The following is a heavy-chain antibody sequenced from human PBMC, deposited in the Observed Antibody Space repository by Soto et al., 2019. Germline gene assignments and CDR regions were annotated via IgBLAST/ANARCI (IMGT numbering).Heavy chain of an antibody. V-gene: IGHV1-8*01. D-gene: IGHD2-15*01. J-gene: IGHJ4*02. CDR3: ARGAGYCSGGSCPRFDY. Sequence: QVQLVQSGAEVKKPGASVKVSCKASGYTFTIYDINWVRQATGQGLEWMGWMNPNSGNTGYAQKFQGRVTMTRNTSISTAYMELSSLRSEDTAVYYCARGAGYCSGGSCPRFDYWGQGTLVTVSS. CDR1: GYTFTIYD. CDR2: MNPNSGNT.